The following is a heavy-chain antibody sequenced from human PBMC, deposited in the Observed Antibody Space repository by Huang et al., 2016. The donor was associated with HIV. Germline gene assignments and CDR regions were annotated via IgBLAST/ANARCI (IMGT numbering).Heavy chain of an antibody. CDR1: GFIFYDFA. CDR3: SPSGDDYFYFYMDV. J-gene: IGHJ6*03. V-gene: IGHV3-49*03. D-gene: IGHD2-21*01. Sequence: GFIFYDFAINWFRQSPGKGLEWIGFVRSKAFGGASKTAPSVKDRFTVSRDEAKNFAFVQMENLQVDDTAVYYCSPSGDDYFYFYMDVWGNGTTVIVS. CDR2: VRSKAFGGAS.